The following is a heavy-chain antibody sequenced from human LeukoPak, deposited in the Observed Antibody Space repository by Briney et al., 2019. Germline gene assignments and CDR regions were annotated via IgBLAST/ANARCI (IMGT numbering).Heavy chain of an antibody. D-gene: IGHD5-24*01. Sequence: SETLSLTCAVYGGSFSGYYWSWIRQPPGKGLEWIGEINHSGSTNYNPSLKSRVTISVDTSKNQFSLKLSSVTAADTAVYYCASGGGMATRYYSDYWGQGTLVTVSS. CDR1: GGSFSGYY. V-gene: IGHV4-34*01. CDR3: ASGGGMATRYYSDY. J-gene: IGHJ4*02. CDR2: INHSGST.